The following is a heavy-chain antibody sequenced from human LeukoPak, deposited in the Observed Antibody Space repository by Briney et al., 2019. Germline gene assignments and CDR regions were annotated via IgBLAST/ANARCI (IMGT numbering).Heavy chain of an antibody. D-gene: IGHD6-19*01. Sequence: GASVKVSCKASGGTFSSYAISWVRQAPGQGLEWMGGIIPIFGTANYAQKFQGRVTITTDESTSTAYMELSSLRSEDTAVYYCASLIAVAGNDAFDMWGQGTMVTVSS. J-gene: IGHJ3*02. CDR1: GGTFSSYA. CDR3: ASLIAVAGNDAFDM. CDR2: IIPIFGTA. V-gene: IGHV1-69*05.